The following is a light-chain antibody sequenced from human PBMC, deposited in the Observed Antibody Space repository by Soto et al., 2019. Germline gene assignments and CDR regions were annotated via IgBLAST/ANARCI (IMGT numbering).Light chain of an antibody. J-gene: IGLJ1*01. CDR1: SSNIGSNY. Sequence: QSVLTQPPSASGTPGQRVTISCSGSSSNIGSNYVYWYQQLPGTAPKLLIYSNNQRPSGVPDRFSGSKSGTSAPLAISGLRSEDEADYYCAAWDDSLSGYVFGTGNKLTVL. CDR2: SNN. CDR3: AAWDDSLSGYV. V-gene: IGLV1-47*02.